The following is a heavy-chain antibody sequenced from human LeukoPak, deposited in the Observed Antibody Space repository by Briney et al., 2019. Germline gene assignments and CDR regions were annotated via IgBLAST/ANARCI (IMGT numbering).Heavy chain of an antibody. D-gene: IGHD3-22*01. CDR2: IIPIFVTA. V-gene: IGHV1-69*05. CDR1: GGTFSSYA. CDR3: ARAGDYYDSSANYMDV. J-gene: IGHJ6*03. Sequence: SVKVSCKASGGTFSSYAISWVRQAPGQGLEWMGRIIPIFVTANYAQKFQGRVTITTDESTSTAYMELSSLRSEDTAVYYCARAGDYYDSSANYMDVWGKGTTVTVSS.